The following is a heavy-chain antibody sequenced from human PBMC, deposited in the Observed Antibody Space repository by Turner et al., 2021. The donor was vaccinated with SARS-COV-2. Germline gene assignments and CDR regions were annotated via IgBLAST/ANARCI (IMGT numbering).Heavy chain of an antibody. CDR3: ARQAAGQGLDY. J-gene: IGHJ4*02. CDR1: GGYISSSSYF. D-gene: IGHD3-10*01. CDR2: IYYSGTT. Sequence: QVQLQESGPGLVKPSGTLSLTCTVSGGYISSSSYFWGWIRQPPTKELEWIGSIYYSGTTYSKPSLKSRVSLSIDPSKNQFSMKLTSVTAADTALYFCARQAAGQGLDYWGRGILVTVSS. V-gene: IGHV4-39*01.